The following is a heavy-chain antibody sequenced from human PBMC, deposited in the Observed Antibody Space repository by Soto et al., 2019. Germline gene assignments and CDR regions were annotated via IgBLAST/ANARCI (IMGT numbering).Heavy chain of an antibody. CDR3: ARENSGSYFDAFDI. J-gene: IGHJ3*02. V-gene: IGHV1-69*01. D-gene: IGHD1-26*01. CDR1: GGTFSSYA. Sequence: QVQLVQSGAEVKKPGSSVKVSCKASGGTFSSYAISWVRQAPGQGLEWMGGIIPIFATSNYAQKFQGRVTITADESTTTAYMELSSLISEDTAVYYCARENSGSYFDAFDIWGQGTMVTVSS. CDR2: IIPIFATS.